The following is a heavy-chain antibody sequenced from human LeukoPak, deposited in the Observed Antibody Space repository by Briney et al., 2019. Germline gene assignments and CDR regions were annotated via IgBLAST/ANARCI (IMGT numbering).Heavy chain of an antibody. V-gene: IGHV3-33*01. J-gene: IGHJ3*02. CDR3: ARGHPDEYYYDSSGYTDSFDI. CDR2: IWYDGSNK. D-gene: IGHD3-22*01. Sequence: PGRSLRLSCAASGFTFSSYGMHWVRQAPGKGLEWVAVIWYDGSNKYYADSVNGRFTISRDNSKNTLYLQMNSLRAEDTAVYYCARGHPDEYYYDSSGYTDSFDIWGQGTMVTVSS. CDR1: GFTFSSYG.